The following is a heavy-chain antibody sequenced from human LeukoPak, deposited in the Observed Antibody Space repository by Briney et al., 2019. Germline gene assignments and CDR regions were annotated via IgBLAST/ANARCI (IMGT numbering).Heavy chain of an antibody. V-gene: IGHV1-2*02. CDR3: ARGPPGDSDYYSMDV. CDR1: GYTFTGYY. D-gene: IGHD3-16*01. J-gene: IGHJ6*03. Sequence: ASGRVSCKASGYTFTGYYMHWGRQAPGQRLGWLGWINPNSGGTNYAQKFQGRVTMHRDTSISTAYMELSRLRSHDTAVYYCARGPPGDSDYYSMDVWGKGTTGTGSS. CDR2: INPNSGGT.